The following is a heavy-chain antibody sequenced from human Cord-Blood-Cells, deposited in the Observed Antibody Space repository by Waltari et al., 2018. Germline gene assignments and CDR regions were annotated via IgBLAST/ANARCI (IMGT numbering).Heavy chain of an antibody. CDR2: IIHSGST. CDR1: GGSFSGYY. J-gene: IGHJ4*02. V-gene: IGHV4-34*01. CDR3: ARGAIAAAGFDY. D-gene: IGHD6-13*01. Sequence: QVQLQQWGAGLLKPSETLSLTCAVYGGSFSGYYWTWIRQPPGKGLEWVGEIIHSGSTNYNPSLKSRVTISVDTSKNQFSLKLSSVTAADTAVYYCARGAIAAAGFDYWGQGTLVTVSS.